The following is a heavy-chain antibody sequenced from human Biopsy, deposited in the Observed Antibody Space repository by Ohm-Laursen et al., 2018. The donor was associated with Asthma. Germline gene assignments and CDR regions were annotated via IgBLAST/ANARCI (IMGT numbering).Heavy chain of an antibody. Sequence: SLRLSCAASGFTVSRDHMFWVRQAPGKGLEWVSVIYSGGTSHTADSVRGRFTISRDFSKNTLHLQMNSLRAEDTAVYYCARAYGGNFFSGAFDIWGQGTMVTVSS. D-gene: IGHD4-23*01. CDR3: ARAYGGNFFSGAFDI. CDR1: GFTVSRDH. CDR2: IYSGGTS. J-gene: IGHJ3*02. V-gene: IGHV3-53*01.